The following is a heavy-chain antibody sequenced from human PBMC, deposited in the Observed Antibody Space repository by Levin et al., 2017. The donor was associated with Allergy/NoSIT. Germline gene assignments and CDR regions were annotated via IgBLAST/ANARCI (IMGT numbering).Heavy chain of an antibody. CDR2: ISPNNGKT. CDR3: ARDHGYSGCLLD. Sequence: ASVKVSCKASGYTFRNYGISWVRQAPGQGLEWVGWISPNNGKTSHAQPLQGRVTMTTDTPTSTAYKDLRSLRSDDTAVYYCARDHGYSGCLLDWGQGTLVTVSS. CDR1: GYTFRNYG. J-gene: IGHJ4*02. V-gene: IGHV1-18*01. D-gene: IGHD5-12*01.